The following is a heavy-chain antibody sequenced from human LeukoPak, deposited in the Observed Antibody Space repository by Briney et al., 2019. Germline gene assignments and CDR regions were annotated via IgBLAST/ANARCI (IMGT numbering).Heavy chain of an antibody. J-gene: IGHJ5*02. CDR3: ARGYCSGGSCYWNWFDP. CDR1: GFIFSDYS. D-gene: IGHD2-15*01. CDR2: ISTSSTDI. Sequence: GGSLRLSCAASGFIFSDYSMSWVRQAPGQGPEWVSSISTSSTDIYYGDSVKGRFTISRDNAKNSLYLQMNSLRADDTAVYYCARGYCSGGSCYWNWFDPWGQGTLVTVSS. V-gene: IGHV3-21*01.